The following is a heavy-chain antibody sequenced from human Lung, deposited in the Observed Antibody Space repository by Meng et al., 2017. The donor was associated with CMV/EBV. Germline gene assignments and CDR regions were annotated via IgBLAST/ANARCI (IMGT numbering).Heavy chain of an antibody. D-gene: IGHD5-24*01. CDR3: ARVRWQQLAYDACYI. CDR1: GYTFSGFF. Sequence: ASVKVSCKASGYTFSGFFMHWVRQAPGQGLEWMGWINPSNGGTKYVQKFQGRVTMTRDTSINTAYMELSRLTSDDTAVYYCARVRWQQLAYDACYIWGQGTXVTVSS. J-gene: IGHJ3*02. V-gene: IGHV1-2*02. CDR2: INPSNGGT.